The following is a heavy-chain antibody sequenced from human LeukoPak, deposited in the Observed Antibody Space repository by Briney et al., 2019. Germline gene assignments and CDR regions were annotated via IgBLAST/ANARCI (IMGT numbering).Heavy chain of an antibody. CDR3: ARHGLRSYSNYWFAP. CDR1: GDSVSSNSAT. D-gene: IGHD4-11*01. J-gene: IGHJ5*02. CDR2: TYYKSKWHS. V-gene: IGHV6-1*01. Sequence: SQTLSLTCAISGDSVSSNSATWNWIRQSPSRGLEWLGRTYYKSKWHSDYAVSVKSRIILNPDTSKNQFSLRLSSVTAADTAVYYCARHGLRSYSNYWFAPWGQGTLVTVSS.